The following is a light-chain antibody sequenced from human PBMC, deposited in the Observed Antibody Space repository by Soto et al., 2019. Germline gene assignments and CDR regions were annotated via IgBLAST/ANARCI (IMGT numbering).Light chain of an antibody. CDR1: QSISTY. Sequence: DIQMTQSPSSLSASVGDRVTITCRASQSISTYLNWYQQEPGKAPKVLIYAASNLEGGVPSRFSGSGSGTDFTLTINSLQPGDFATYSCQQSYRTPYTFGQGTKLEIK. CDR2: AAS. CDR3: QQSYRTPYT. V-gene: IGKV1-39*01. J-gene: IGKJ2*01.